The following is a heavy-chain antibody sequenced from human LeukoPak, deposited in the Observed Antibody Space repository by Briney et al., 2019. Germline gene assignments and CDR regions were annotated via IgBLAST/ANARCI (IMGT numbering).Heavy chain of an antibody. CDR1: GGSFSGYY. J-gene: IGHJ4*02. Sequence: SETLSLTCAVYGGSFSGYYWSWIRQPPGKGLEWIGEINHSGSTNYNPSLKSRVTISVDTSKNQFSLKLSSVTAADTAVYYCARGQLTYGSSPYYFDYWGQGTLVTVSS. CDR3: ARGQLTYGSSPYYFDY. V-gene: IGHV4-34*01. D-gene: IGHD6-6*01. CDR2: INHSGST.